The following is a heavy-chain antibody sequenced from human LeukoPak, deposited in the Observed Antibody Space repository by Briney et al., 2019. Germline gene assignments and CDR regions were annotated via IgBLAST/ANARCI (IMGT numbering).Heavy chain of an antibody. CDR2: ISGSGGST. CDR3: AKDLPLIAAAGTLFDY. Sequence: GGSLRLSCAASGFTFSSYGMSWVRQAPGKGLEWVSAISGSGGSTYYADSVKGRFTISRDNSKNTLYLQMNSLRAEDTAVYYCAKDLPLIAAAGTLFDYWGQGTLVTVSS. J-gene: IGHJ4*02. V-gene: IGHV3-23*01. D-gene: IGHD6-13*01. CDR1: GFTFSSYG.